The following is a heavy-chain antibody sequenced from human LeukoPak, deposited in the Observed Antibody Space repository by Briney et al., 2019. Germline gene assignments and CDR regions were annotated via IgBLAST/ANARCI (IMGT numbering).Heavy chain of an antibody. J-gene: IGHJ4*02. CDR3: ASGIRGYSYGSY. D-gene: IGHD5-18*01. Sequence: GGSLRLSYAASEFTFSSHAMRYVGQAPGKALEGVSLIFGSGGSTYHAASVKGQFTISSDNSQNLPDLQMCSLRTDDRAVSCCASGIRGYSYGSYWGQGPLVTVSS. V-gene: IGHV3-23*01. CDR1: EFTFSSHA. CDR2: IFGSGGST.